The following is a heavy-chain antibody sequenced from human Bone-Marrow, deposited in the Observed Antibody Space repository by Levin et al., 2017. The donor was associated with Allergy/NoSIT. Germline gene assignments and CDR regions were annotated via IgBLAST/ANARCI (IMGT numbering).Heavy chain of an antibody. CDR3: ARRWSSSWQQNWFDP. CDR1: GYSFTSYW. D-gene: IGHD6-13*01. CDR2: IYPGDSDT. V-gene: IGHV5-51*01. Sequence: GESLKISCKGSGYSFTSYWIGWVRQMPGKGLEWMGIIYPGDSDTRYSPSFQGQVTISADKSISTAYLQWSSLKASDTAMYYCARRWSSSWQQNWFDPWGQGTLVTVSS. J-gene: IGHJ5*02.